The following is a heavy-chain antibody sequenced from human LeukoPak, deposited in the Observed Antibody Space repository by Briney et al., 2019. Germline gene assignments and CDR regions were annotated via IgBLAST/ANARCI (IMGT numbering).Heavy chain of an antibody. V-gene: IGHV4-31*03. J-gene: IGHJ4*02. CDR1: GGSISSGGYY. Sequence: PSETLSLTCTVSGGSISSGGYYWSWIRQHPGKGLEWIGYIYYSGSTYYNPSLKSRVTISVDTSKNQFSLKLSSVTAADTAVYYCARAGKWLCIDYWGQGTLVTVSS. D-gene: IGHD3-22*01. CDR2: IYYSGST. CDR3: ARAGKWLCIDY.